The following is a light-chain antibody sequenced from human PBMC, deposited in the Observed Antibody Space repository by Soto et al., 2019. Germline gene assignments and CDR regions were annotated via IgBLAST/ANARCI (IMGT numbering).Light chain of an antibody. CDR3: QQYDTSPPMYT. Sequence: EIVLTPSPGTLSLSRGERATLSCRASQSVRSSHLAWCQQKPGQAPRLLIYGASSRATGIPDRFSGSGSGADFTLTISRLEPDDVAVYYCQQYDTSPPMYTFGQGTKVDIK. J-gene: IGKJ2*01. CDR2: GAS. V-gene: IGKV3-20*01. CDR1: QSVRSSH.